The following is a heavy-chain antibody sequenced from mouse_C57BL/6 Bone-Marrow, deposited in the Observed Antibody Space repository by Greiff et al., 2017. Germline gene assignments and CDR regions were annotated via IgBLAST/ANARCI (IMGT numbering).Heavy chain of an antibody. Sequence: EVMLVESGGGLVKPGGSLKLSCAASGFTFSDYGMHWVRQAPEKGLEWVAYISSGSSTIYYADTVKGRFTISRDNAKNTLCLQMTSLRSEDTAMYYCARGLLRYPFAYWGQGTLVTVSA. CDR1: GFTFSDYG. D-gene: IGHD1-1*01. CDR3: ARGLLRYPFAY. V-gene: IGHV5-17*01. J-gene: IGHJ3*01. CDR2: ISSGSSTI.